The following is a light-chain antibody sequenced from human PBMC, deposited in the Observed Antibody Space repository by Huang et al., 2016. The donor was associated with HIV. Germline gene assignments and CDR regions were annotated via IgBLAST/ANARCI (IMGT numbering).Light chain of an antibody. CDR1: QSVSSS. Sequence: EIVLTQSPATLCLSPGERATLSCRASQSVSSSLAWYQQKPGQAPRLLIYDASNRATGIPARFSGSGSGTDFTLTISSLEPEDFAVYYCQQRINLGTFGGGTKVEIK. J-gene: IGKJ4*01. CDR3: QQRINLGT. V-gene: IGKV3-11*01. CDR2: DAS.